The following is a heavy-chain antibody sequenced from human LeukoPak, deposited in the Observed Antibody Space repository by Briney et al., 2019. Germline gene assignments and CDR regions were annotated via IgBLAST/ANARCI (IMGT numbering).Heavy chain of an antibody. CDR3: ARAGIVATPFDY. Sequence: SETLSLTCTVSGGSISSSSYYWGWIRQPPGKGLEWIGYIYYSGSTYYNPSLKSRVTISVDTSKNQFSLKLSSVTAADTAVYYCARAGIVATPFDYWGQGTLVTVSS. CDR1: GGSISSSSYY. V-gene: IGHV4-31*03. CDR2: IYYSGST. D-gene: IGHD5-12*01. J-gene: IGHJ4*02.